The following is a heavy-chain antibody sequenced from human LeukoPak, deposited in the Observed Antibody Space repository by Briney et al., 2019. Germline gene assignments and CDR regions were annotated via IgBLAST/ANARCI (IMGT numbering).Heavy chain of an antibody. V-gene: IGHV4-34*01. CDR1: GGSFSGYY. CDR2: INHSGST. Sequence: PSETLSLTCAVYGGSFSGYYWSWIRQPPGKGLEWIGEINHSGSTNYNPSLKSRVTISVDTSKNQFSLKLSSVTAADTAVYYCARRVGATSIWFDPWGQGTLVTVSS. CDR3: ARRVGATSIWFDP. D-gene: IGHD1-26*01. J-gene: IGHJ5*02.